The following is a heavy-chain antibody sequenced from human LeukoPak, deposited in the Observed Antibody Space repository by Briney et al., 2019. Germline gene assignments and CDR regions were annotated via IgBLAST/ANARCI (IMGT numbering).Heavy chain of an antibody. V-gene: IGHV3-23*01. CDR1: GFTFSSYS. CDR2: ISGSGGST. D-gene: IGHD6-6*01. CDR3: AKDRPAGSSG. J-gene: IGHJ4*02. Sequence: GGSLRLSCAAFGFTFSSYSMNWVRQAPGKGLEWVSAISGSGGSTYYADSVKGRFTISRDNSKNTLYLQMNSLRAEDTAVYYCAKDRPAGSSGWGQGTLVTVSS.